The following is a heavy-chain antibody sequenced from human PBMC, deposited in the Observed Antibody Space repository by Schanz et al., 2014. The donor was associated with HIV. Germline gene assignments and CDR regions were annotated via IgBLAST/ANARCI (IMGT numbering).Heavy chain of an antibody. CDR3: AKVGRIYSTTWIDH. D-gene: IGHD6-13*01. CDR2: ISYDGSIK. J-gene: IGHJ4*02. Sequence: QVQLVESGGGVVQPGRSLRLSCAASGFTFNTYGMHWVRQAPAKGLEWVAVISYDGSIKEYADSVKGRFAISRDNSKNTVYLQMNSLRGEDSAVYYCAKVGRIYSTTWIDHWGQGTLVTVSS. V-gene: IGHV3-30*18. CDR1: GFTFNTYG.